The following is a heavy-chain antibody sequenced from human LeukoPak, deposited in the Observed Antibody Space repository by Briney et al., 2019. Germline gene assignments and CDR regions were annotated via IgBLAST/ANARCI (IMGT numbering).Heavy chain of an antibody. D-gene: IGHD3-10*01. Sequence: PSETLSLTCTVSGGSISSGNNYWNWIRQPAGKGLEWIGRIYTSGSTNYNPSLKSRVTMSVDTSKNQFSLKLSSVTAADTAVYYCARLEPDRYRGFWFGESSEGDDAFDIWGQGTMVTVSS. CDR1: GGSISSGNNY. J-gene: IGHJ3*02. CDR2: IYTSGST. CDR3: ARLEPDRYRGFWFGESSEGDDAFDI. V-gene: IGHV4-61*02.